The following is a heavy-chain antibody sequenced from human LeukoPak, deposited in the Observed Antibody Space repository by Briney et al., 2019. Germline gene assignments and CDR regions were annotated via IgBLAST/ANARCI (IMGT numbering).Heavy chain of an antibody. CDR3: AKQYYDFWSGYYFDY. CDR2: ISYDGSNK. Sequence: SGGSLRLFYAASGFTFSSYGMHCVRQAPGKAREGVAVISYDGSNKYYADSVKGRFTISRDNSKNTLYLQMNSLRAEDTAVYYCAKQYYDFWSGYYFDYWGQGTLVTVSS. CDR1: GFTFSSYG. V-gene: IGHV3-30*18. J-gene: IGHJ4*02. D-gene: IGHD3-3*01.